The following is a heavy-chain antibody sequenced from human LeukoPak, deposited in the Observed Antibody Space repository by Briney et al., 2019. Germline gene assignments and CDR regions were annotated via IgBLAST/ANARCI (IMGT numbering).Heavy chain of an antibody. Sequence: PGGSLRLSCAASGFTFSSYYMSWARQAPGKGLEWVSGIDKGGGTTYYADSVKGRFTISRDNSKNTLYLQMSSPRAEDTAVYYCAKDLSWWGSDCWGQGTLVTVS. CDR1: GFTFSSYY. CDR3: AKDLSWWGSDC. V-gene: IGHV3-23*01. D-gene: IGHD2-21*01. J-gene: IGHJ4*02. CDR2: IDKGGGTT.